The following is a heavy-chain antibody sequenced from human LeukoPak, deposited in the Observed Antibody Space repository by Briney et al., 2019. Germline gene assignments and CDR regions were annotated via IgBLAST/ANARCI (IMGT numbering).Heavy chain of an antibody. V-gene: IGHV3-21*01. CDR2: ISYSGKYI. Sequence: NPGGSLRLSCASSGFTFNNHSMNWVRQGPGKRLEWVSSISYSGKYIYYADSVRGRFTISRDNAKNSLHLQMSSLRAEDTAVYYCARDGGIWFGELKTPYYFDYWGQGTLVTVSS. CDR1: GFTFNNHS. J-gene: IGHJ4*02. CDR3: ARDGGIWFGELKTPYYFDY. D-gene: IGHD3-10*01.